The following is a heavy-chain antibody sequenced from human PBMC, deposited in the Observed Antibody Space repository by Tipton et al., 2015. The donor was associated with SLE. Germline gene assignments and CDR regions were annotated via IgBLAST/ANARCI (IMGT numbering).Heavy chain of an antibody. CDR1: GFTFSSYA. V-gene: IGHV3-30-3*01. CDR2: ISYDGSNK. CDR3: ARMREFDY. Sequence: SLRLSCAASGFTFSSYAMHWVRQAPGRGLEWVALISYDGSNKYYADSVKGRFTISRDNSKNTLYLQMNSLRAEDTAVYYCARMREFDYWGQGTLVTVSS. D-gene: IGHD1-26*01. J-gene: IGHJ4*02.